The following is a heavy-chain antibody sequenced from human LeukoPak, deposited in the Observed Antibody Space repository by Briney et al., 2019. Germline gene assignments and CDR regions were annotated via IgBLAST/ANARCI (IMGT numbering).Heavy chain of an antibody. V-gene: IGHV4-38-2*02. CDR2: IYYSGST. J-gene: IGHJ4*02. CDR3: ARAPIQLWFDY. CDR1: DYSISSGYY. D-gene: IGHD5-18*01. Sequence: SETLSLTCTVSDYSISSGYYWGWIRQPPGKGLEWIGSIYYSGSTYYNPSLKSRVTISVDTSKNQFSLKLSSVTAADTAVYYCARAPIQLWFDYWGQGTLVTVSS.